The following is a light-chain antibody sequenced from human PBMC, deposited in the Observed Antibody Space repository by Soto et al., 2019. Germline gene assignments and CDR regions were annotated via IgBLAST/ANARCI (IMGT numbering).Light chain of an antibody. CDR3: QHRSNWPWT. CDR1: QSVSSY. Sequence: EIVLTQSPATLSLSPGERATLSCRASQSVSSYLAWYQQKPGQAPRLLIYDASNRATGIPAKFSGSGSGTDFSLTISSLEPGDSAVYFCQHRSNWPWTFGQGTKVEIK. CDR2: DAS. J-gene: IGKJ1*01. V-gene: IGKV3-11*01.